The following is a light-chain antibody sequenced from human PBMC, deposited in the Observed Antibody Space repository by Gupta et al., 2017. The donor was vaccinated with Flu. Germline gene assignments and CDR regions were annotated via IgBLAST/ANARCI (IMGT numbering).Light chain of an antibody. V-gene: IGKV3-20*01. CDR2: GAS. CDR3: QQYGSSQWT. Sequence: ETVLTQSPGTLSLSPVERATLYCRASQSVSSSYLAWYQQKPGQAPRLLIYGASSRATGIPDRFSGSGSGTDFTLTISRLEPEDFAVYYCQQYGSSQWTFGQGTKVEIK. J-gene: IGKJ1*01. CDR1: QSVSSSY.